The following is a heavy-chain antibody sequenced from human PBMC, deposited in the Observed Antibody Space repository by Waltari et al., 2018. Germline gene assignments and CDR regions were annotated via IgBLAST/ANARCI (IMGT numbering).Heavy chain of an antibody. CDR3: TTESVESSWLLGGMDV. V-gene: IGHV3-15*01. CDR2: IKSKTDGGTT. CDR1: GFTFSNAW. J-gene: IGHJ6*02. D-gene: IGHD6-13*01. Sequence: EVQLVESGGGLVKPGGSLRLSCAASGFTFSNAWMSWVRQAPGTGLEWVGRIKSKTDGGTTDYAAPVKGRFTISRDDAKNKLDLQMNSLKTEDTAVYYCTTESVESSWLLGGMDVWGQGTTVTVSS.